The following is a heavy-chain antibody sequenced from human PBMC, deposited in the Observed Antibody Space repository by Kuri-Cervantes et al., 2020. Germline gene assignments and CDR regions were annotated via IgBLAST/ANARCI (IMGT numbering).Heavy chain of an antibody. Sequence: GESLKISCAASGFTFSAYAMHWVRQAPGKGLEWVAILSNDETKAYYADSVKGRFTISRDNAKNSLYLQMNGLRAEDTAVYYCARFGRYCTGGSCFRDYWGQGTLVTVSS. CDR2: LSNDETKA. D-gene: IGHD2-15*01. V-gene: IGHV3-30-3*01. J-gene: IGHJ4*02. CDR1: GFTFSAYA. CDR3: ARFGRYCTGGSCFRDY.